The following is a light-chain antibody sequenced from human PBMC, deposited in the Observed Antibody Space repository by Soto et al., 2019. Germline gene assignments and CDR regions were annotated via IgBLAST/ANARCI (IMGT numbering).Light chain of an antibody. CDR2: AAS. CDR3: QQYNSYPLT. V-gene: IGKV1-39*01. CDR1: QSISSY. J-gene: IGKJ4*01. Sequence: DIQMTQSPSCLSASVGDRATITCRASQSISSYLNWYQQKPGKAPKLLIYAASSLQSGVPSRFSGSGSGTDFTLTISSLQPDEFATYDCQQYNSYPLTFGGGTKVDIK.